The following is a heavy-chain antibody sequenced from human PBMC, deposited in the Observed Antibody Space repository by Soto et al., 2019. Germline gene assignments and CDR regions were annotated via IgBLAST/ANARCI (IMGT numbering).Heavy chain of an antibody. V-gene: IGHV3-21*01. CDR2: ISSSSSYI. CDR3: AMGSFGVGPMSY. CDR1: GFPFSSYS. D-gene: IGHD3-3*01. Sequence: PGGSLGLSCAASGFPFSSYSMNWVRQAPGKGLEWVSSISSSSSYIYYADSVKGRFTISRDNAKNSLYLQMNSLRAEDTAVYYCAMGSFGVGPMSYWGQGTLVTVSS. J-gene: IGHJ4*02.